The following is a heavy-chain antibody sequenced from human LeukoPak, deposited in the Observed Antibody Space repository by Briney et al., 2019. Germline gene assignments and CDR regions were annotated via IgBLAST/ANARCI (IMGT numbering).Heavy chain of an antibody. D-gene: IGHD5-24*01. J-gene: IGHJ4*02. V-gene: IGHV1-2*02. CDR1: GYTFTGYY. Sequence: ASVKVSCKASGYTFTGYYIQWVRQAPGQGLEWMGWINPNSGGTNYAQKFQGRVTMTRDTSINTAYMELSRLRSDDTAVYYCARDRIYGYNSYTRFYFDYWGQGTLVTVSS. CDR3: ARDRIYGYNSYTRFYFDY. CDR2: INPNSGGT.